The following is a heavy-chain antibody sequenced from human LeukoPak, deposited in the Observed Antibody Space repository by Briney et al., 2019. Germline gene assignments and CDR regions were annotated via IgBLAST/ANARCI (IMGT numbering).Heavy chain of an antibody. J-gene: IGHJ4*02. V-gene: IGHV1-46*01. D-gene: IGHD6-6*01. CDR1: GYTFTSCY. CDR2: INPSGGST. Sequence: ASVQVSCKASGYTFTSCYMHWVRQAPGQGLEWMGIINPSGGSTSYAQKFQGRVTMTRDMSTSTVYMELSSLRSEDTAVYYCARDSTKIEYSSSSGSGGAFDIWGQGTLVTVSS. CDR3: ARDSTKIEYSSSSGSGGAFDI.